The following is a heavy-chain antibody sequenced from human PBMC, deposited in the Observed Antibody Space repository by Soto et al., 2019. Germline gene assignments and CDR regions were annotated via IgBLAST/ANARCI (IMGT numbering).Heavy chain of an antibody. V-gene: IGHV4-34*01. CDR1: GGSFSGYY. CDR3: ARKSRPMVRGEINWFDP. D-gene: IGHD3-10*01. J-gene: IGHJ5*02. CDR2: INHSGST. Sequence: SETLSLTCAVYGGSFSGYYWSWIRQPPGKGLEWIGEINHSGSTNYNPSLKSRVTISVDTSKNQFSLKLSSVTAADTAVYYCARKSRPMVRGEINWFDPWGQGTLVT.